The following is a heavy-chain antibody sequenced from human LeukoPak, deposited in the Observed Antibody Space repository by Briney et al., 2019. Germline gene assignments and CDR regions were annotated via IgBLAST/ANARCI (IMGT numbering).Heavy chain of an antibody. CDR3: AKLGGQEVHNYYVAV. J-gene: IGHJ6*03. CDR2: IIDNGYIT. V-gene: IGHV3-23*01. CDR1: GFTFGSYA. D-gene: IGHD3-16*01. Sequence: PGGSLRLSCAASGFTFGSYAMSWVRQAPGKGLEWVSGIIDNGYITYYANSVRGRFTISRDNSKNTMFLQMNSLRAEDTAVYYCAKLGGQEVHNYYVAVWGKGTTVAVSS.